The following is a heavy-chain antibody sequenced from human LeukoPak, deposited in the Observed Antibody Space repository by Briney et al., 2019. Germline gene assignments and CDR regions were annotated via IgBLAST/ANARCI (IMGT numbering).Heavy chain of an antibody. D-gene: IGHD6-6*01. Sequence: ASVKVSCKASGYTFTSYGISWVRQAPGQGLEWMGWISAYNGNTNYAQKLQGRVTMTTDTSTSTAYMELRSLRSDDTAVYYCAGGIAARHYNWFDPWGQGTLVTVSS. CDR3: AGGIAARHYNWFDP. V-gene: IGHV1-18*01. CDR2: ISAYNGNT. CDR1: GYTFTSYG. J-gene: IGHJ5*02.